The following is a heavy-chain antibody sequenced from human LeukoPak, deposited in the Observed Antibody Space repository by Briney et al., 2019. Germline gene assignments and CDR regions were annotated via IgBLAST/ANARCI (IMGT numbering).Heavy chain of an antibody. V-gene: IGHV3-21*01. Sequence: PGGSLRLSCAASGFTFSSYSMNWVRQAPGKGLEWVSSISSSSSYIYYADSVKGRFTISRDNAKNSLYLQMNSLRAEDTAVYYCARDVVDTAMLPDAFDIWGQGTMVTVSS. CDR1: GFTFSSYS. J-gene: IGHJ3*02. D-gene: IGHD5-18*01. CDR3: ARDVVDTAMLPDAFDI. CDR2: ISSSSSYI.